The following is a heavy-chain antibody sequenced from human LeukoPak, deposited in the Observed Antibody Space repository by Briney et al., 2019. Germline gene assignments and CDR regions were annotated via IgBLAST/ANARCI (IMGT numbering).Heavy chain of an antibody. CDR3: VRGASSIAALNPFWYFDL. Sequence: ASVKVSCKASGYTFTSYYMHWVRQSPGQGLEWMGIINPSGGSTSYAQKFQGRVTMTGDTSTNTVYMELSSLRSEDTAVFYCVRGASSIAALNPFWYFDLWGRGTLVTVSS. CDR1: GYTFTSYY. D-gene: IGHD6-6*01. CDR2: INPSGGST. J-gene: IGHJ2*01. V-gene: IGHV1-46*01.